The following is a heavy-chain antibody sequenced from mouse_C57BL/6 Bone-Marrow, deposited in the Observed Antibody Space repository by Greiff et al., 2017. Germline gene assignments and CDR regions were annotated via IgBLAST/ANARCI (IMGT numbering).Heavy chain of an antibody. V-gene: IGHV5-15*01. CDR2: ISNLAYSI. Sequence: EVMLVEPGGGLVQPGGSLQLSCAASGFTFSDYGMAWVRQAPRKGPEWVAFISNLAYSIYYADTVTGRFTISSENSKTTLYREVSSLRSEDTAMYYCAKGDWFDYWGQGTLVTVSA. J-gene: IGHJ3*01. CDR1: GFTFSDYG. CDR3: AKGDWFDY.